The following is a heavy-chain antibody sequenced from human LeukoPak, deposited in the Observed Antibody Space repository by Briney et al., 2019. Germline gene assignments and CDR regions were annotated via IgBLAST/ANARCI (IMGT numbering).Heavy chain of an antibody. V-gene: IGHV4-39*01. Sequence: SETLSLTCTVAGRSMSSIYSGGGMRQPPGKGREWIGNIYYSGSTFYNSSLERRVTISVDTSKQHFSLNLSCVTASDTAIYYCASTKLGYSRGWHWGQETLVTVSS. CDR2: IYYSGST. D-gene: IGHD6-19*01. CDR1: GRSMSSIYS. CDR3: ASTKLGYSRGWH. J-gene: IGHJ4*02.